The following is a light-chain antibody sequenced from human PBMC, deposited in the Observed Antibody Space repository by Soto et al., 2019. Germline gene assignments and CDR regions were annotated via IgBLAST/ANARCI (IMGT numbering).Light chain of an antibody. V-gene: IGKV1-39*01. CDR3: QQSYSTPPDT. CDR1: QSITTY. J-gene: IGKJ2*01. Sequence: DIQMTQSPSSLSASVGDRVTISCRASQSITTYLNWYRQKPGKAHELLIYTASTLQSGVPSRFSGSGSGTDFTLTISGLQPEDFASFYFQQSYSTPPDTFGQGTKLEI. CDR2: TAS.